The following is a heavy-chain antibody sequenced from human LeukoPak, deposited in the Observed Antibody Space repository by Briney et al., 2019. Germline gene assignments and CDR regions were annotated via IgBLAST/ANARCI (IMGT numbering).Heavy chain of an antibody. J-gene: IGHJ5*02. Sequence: ASVKVSCKASGGTFSSYAISWVRQAPGQGLEWMGGIIPILGTANYAQKFQGRVTITADESTSTAYMELSSLRSEDTAVYYCARDLALGRYLGWFDPWGQGTLVTVSS. D-gene: IGHD1-26*01. CDR1: GGTFSSYA. CDR3: ARDLALGRYLGWFDP. V-gene: IGHV1-69*13. CDR2: IIPILGTA.